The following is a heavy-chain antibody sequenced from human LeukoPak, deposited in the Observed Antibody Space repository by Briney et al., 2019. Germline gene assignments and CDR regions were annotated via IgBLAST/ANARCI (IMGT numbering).Heavy chain of an antibody. Sequence: RGSLRLSCTVSGFTVSSNSMSWVRQAPGEVLEWVSFIYSDNTHYSDSVKGRFTISRDNSKNTLYLQMNSLRAEDTAVYYCARRAGAYSHPYDYWGQGTLVTVSS. CDR2: IYSDNT. CDR1: GFTVSSNS. V-gene: IGHV3-53*01. D-gene: IGHD4/OR15-4a*01. CDR3: ARRAGAYSHPYDY. J-gene: IGHJ4*02.